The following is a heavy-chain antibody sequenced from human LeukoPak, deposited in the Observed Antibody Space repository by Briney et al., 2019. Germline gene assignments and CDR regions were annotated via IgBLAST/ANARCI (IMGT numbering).Heavy chain of an antibody. Sequence: GGSLRLSCAASGFTFSDYYMSWIRQAPGKGLEWVSYISSSGSTIYYTDSVKGRFTISRDNAKNSLYLQMNSLRAEDTAVYYCAGDRGYTAGSFYMDVWGKGTTVTVSS. CDR2: ISSSGSTI. D-gene: IGHD3-22*01. CDR3: AGDRGYTAGSFYMDV. CDR1: GFTFSDYY. V-gene: IGHV3-11*04. J-gene: IGHJ6*03.